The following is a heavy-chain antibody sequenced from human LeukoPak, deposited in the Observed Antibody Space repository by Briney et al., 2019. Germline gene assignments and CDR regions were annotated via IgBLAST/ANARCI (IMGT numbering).Heavy chain of an antibody. Sequence: PSQTLSLTCTVSGGSISSGGYYWSWIRQHPGKGLEWIGYIYYSGSTYYNPSLKSRVTISVDTSKNQFSLKLSSVTAADTAVYYCARGSVLRTDLDYWGQETLVTVSS. D-gene: IGHD2/OR15-2a*01. CDR1: GGSISSGGYY. J-gene: IGHJ4*02. CDR2: IYYSGST. V-gene: IGHV4-31*03. CDR3: ARGSVLRTDLDY.